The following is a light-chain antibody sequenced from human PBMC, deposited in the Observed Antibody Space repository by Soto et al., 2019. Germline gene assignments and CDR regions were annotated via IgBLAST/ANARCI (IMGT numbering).Light chain of an antibody. CDR1: QSVSNY. Sequence: EIVLTQSPATLSLSPGERATLSCRASQSVSNYLGWYQQKPGQAPRLLIYDASNRATGIPARFSGSGSGTDFTLTISSLEPEDFAVYYCQQRSNWPPYTFGQGTKPEIK. CDR2: DAS. J-gene: IGKJ2*01. CDR3: QQRSNWPPYT. V-gene: IGKV3-11*01.